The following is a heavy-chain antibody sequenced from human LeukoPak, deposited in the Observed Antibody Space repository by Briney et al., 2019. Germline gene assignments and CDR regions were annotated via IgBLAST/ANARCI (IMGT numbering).Heavy chain of an antibody. CDR2: IYYSGST. Sequence: SQTLSLTCTVSGGSISSGDYYWSWIRQPPGKGLEWIGYIYYSGSTYYNPSLKSRVTISVDTSKNQFSLKLSSVTAADTAVYYCARDNPPGPILLRGAGAFDIWGQGTMVTVSS. J-gene: IGHJ3*02. CDR3: ARDNPPGPILLRGAGAFDI. V-gene: IGHV4-30-4*01. D-gene: IGHD2-8*02. CDR1: GGSISSGDYY.